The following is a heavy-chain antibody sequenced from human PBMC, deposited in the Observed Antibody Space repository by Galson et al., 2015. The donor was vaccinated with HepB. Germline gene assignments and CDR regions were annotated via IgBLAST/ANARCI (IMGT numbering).Heavy chain of an antibody. J-gene: IGHJ3*02. CDR3: TRTHGAAFDI. Sequence: SLRLSCAASGFTFSGSAMHWVRQASGKGLEWVGRIRSKANSYATAYAASVKGRFTISRDDSKNTAYLQMNSLKTEDTAVYYCTRTHGAAFDIWGQGTMVTVSS. V-gene: IGHV3-73*01. CDR2: IRSKANSYAT. CDR1: GFTFSGSA.